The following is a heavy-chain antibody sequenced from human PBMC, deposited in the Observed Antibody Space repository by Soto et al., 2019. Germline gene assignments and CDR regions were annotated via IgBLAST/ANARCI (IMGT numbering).Heavy chain of an antibody. D-gene: IGHD2-15*01. Sequence: QVQLVQSGAEVKKPGSSVKVSCKASGGTFSSYTISWVRQAPGQGLEWMGRIIPILGIANYAQKFQGRVTVTAAKTRSPAHMGLRRPGSEGTAVYFRWGGGVVVAAPLDYWGQGTLVTVSS. CDR1: GGTFSSYT. CDR2: IIPILGIA. CDR3: WGGGVVVAAPLDY. V-gene: IGHV1-69*02. J-gene: IGHJ4*02.